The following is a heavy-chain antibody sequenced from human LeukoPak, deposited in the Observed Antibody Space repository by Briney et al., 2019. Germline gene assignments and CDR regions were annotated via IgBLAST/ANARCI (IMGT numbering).Heavy chain of an antibody. J-gene: IGHJ4*02. V-gene: IGHV3-15*01. CDR2: IKSKTDGGTT. CDR1: GFTFSNAW. D-gene: IGHD4-17*01. Sequence: PGGSLRLSCAASGFTFSNAWMSWVRQAPGKGLEWVARIKSKTDGGTTEYAAPVKGRFTISRDDTKNTLYLQMNSLKTKDTGVYYCATDIFYGDYGLDYWGQGTLVSVSS. CDR3: ATDIFYGDYGLDY.